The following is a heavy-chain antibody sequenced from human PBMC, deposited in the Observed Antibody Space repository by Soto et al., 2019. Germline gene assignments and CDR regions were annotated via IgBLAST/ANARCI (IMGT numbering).Heavy chain of an antibody. CDR2: IYTSGST. Sequence: QVQLQESGPGLVKPSETLSLTCTVSGGSISSYYWSWIRQPAGKGLEWIGRIYTSGSTNYNPSLKRRVTISVDTSKNQFSLKLSSVSAADTAVYYCARYSGGWGRGYSYGYYYFDYWGQGTLVTVSS. V-gene: IGHV4-4*07. CDR1: GGSISSYY. J-gene: IGHJ4*02. D-gene: IGHD5-18*01. CDR3: ARYSGGWGRGYSYGYYYFDY.